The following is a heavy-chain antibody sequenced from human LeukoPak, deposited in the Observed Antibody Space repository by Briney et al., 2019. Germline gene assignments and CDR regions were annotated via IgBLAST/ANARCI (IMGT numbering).Heavy chain of an antibody. CDR2: ISAYNGNT. V-gene: IGHV1-18*01. CDR1: GYTFTSYG. J-gene: IGHJ4*02. D-gene: IGHD3-22*01. Sequence: ASVKVSCKASGYTFTSYGISWVRQAPGQGLEWMGWISAYNGNTNYAQKLQGRVTMTTDTSTSTAYMELRSLRSDDTAVYYCARFSGYYDSYYFDYWGQGTLVTVSS. CDR3: ARFSGYYDSYYFDY.